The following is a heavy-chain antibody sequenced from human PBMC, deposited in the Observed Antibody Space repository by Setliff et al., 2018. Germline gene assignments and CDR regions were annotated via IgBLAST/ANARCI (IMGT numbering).Heavy chain of an antibody. CDR2: IKQDGSET. J-gene: IGHJ4*02. D-gene: IGHD3-16*02. CDR3: VNSYRGYDDYPDY. Sequence: GGSLRLSCEASAFIFSSYWMTWVRQAPGKGPEWVANIKQDGSETYYVDSVKGRFTISRDNAKNSLYLQMNSLRVEDTAVYYCVNSYRGYDDYPDYWGQGTLVTVSS. V-gene: IGHV3-7*03. CDR1: AFIFSSYW.